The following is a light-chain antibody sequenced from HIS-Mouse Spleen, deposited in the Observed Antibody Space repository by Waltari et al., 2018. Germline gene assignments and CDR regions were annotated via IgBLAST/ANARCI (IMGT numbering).Light chain of an antibody. V-gene: IGKV1-39*01. J-gene: IGKJ1*01. CDR1: QSISSY. Sequence: DIQMTQSPSSLSASVGDRVPITCRASQSISSYLNWYQQKPGKAPKLLIYAAYSLQSGVPSRFSGSGSGTDFTLTISSLQPEDFATYYCQQSYSTPRTFGQGTKVEIK. CDR2: AAY. CDR3: QQSYSTPRT.